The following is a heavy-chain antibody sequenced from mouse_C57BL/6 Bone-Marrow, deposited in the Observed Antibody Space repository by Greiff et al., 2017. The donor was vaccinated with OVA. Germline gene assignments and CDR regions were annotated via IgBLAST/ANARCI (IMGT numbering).Heavy chain of an antibody. D-gene: IGHD1-1*01. CDR3: AREGAYYYGSSSFDY. Sequence: QVQLQQPGAELVKPGASVKLSCKASGYTFTSYWMHWVKQRPGQGLEWIGMIHPNSGSTNYNEKFKSRATLTVDKSSSTAYMQLSSLTSEDSAVYYCAREGAYYYGSSSFDYWGQGTTLTVSS. CDR2: IHPNSGST. CDR1: GYTFTSYW. J-gene: IGHJ2*01. V-gene: IGHV1-64*01.